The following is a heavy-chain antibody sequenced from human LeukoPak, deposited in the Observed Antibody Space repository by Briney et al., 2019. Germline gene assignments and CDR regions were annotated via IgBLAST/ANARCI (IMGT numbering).Heavy chain of an antibody. J-gene: IGHJ6*03. CDR1: GFRFTTYW. D-gene: IGHD3-3*02. V-gene: IGHV5-51*01. CDR3: ARHVGISIARDYYSYYMDV. CDR2: IYPSDSHT. Sequence: GESLQISCKGSGFRFTTYWIGWVRQMPGKGLEWMGMIYPSDSHTRYSPSFQGQVTISADKSISTVYLQWSSLKASDTAMYYCARHVGISIARDYYSYYMDVWGKGTTVTVSS.